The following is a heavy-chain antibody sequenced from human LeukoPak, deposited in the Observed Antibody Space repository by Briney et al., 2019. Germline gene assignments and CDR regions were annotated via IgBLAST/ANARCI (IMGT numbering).Heavy chain of an antibody. CDR2: ISSSGSTI. CDR3: ARPGYGDYEGAFDI. J-gene: IGHJ3*02. CDR1: GFTFSSYA. Sequence: GGSLRLSCAASGFTFSSYAMSWVRQAPGKGLEWVSYISSSGSTIYYADSVKGRFTISRDNAKNSLYLQMNSLRAEDTAVYYCARPGYGDYEGAFDIWGQGTMVTVSS. D-gene: IGHD4-17*01. V-gene: IGHV3-48*04.